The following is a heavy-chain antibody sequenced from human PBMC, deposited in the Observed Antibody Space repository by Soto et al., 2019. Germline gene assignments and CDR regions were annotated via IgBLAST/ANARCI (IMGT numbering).Heavy chain of an antibody. CDR2: IINKANNYAT. D-gene: IGHD1-1*01. J-gene: IGHJ4*02. CDR1: GFALSGSA. Sequence: EVHLVESGGGLVQPGGSLKLSCAGTGFALSGSAFHWVRQAYGGGLEWIGRIINKANNYATAYAGSAKGRFTISRDDSINTAYLEMNSLRIEDSARYYCTSPGPFDSGGRGVLVTVSS. V-gene: IGHV3-73*01. CDR3: TSPGPFDS.